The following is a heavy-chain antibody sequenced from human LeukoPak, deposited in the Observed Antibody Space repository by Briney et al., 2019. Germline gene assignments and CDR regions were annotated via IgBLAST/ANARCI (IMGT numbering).Heavy chain of an antibody. J-gene: IGHJ5*02. CDR3: ARERVAAAGWFDP. CDR2: INPNSGGT. CDR1: GYTFTGYD. Sequence: ASVKVSCKASGYTFTGYDMNWVRQAPGQGLEWMGRINPNSGGTNYAQKFQGRVTMTTDTSISTAYMELSRLRSDDTAVSYGARERVAAAGWFDPWGQGTLVTVSS. D-gene: IGHD6-13*01. V-gene: IGHV1-2*02.